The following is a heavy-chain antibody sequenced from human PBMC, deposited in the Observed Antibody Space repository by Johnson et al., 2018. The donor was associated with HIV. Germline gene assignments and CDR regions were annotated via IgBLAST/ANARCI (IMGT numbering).Heavy chain of an antibody. D-gene: IGHD5-12*01. J-gene: IGHJ3*02. V-gene: IGHV3-30*18. CDR3: AKDGYSGYDDAFDI. Sequence: VQLVESGGGVVQPGRSLRLSCAASGFTFSSYGMHWVRQAPGKGLEWVAIISYDGSNKYYADSVKGRFTISRDNSKNTLYLQMNSLRAEDTAVYYCAKDGYSGYDDAFDIWGQGTMVTVSS. CDR2: ISYDGSNK. CDR1: GFTFSSYG.